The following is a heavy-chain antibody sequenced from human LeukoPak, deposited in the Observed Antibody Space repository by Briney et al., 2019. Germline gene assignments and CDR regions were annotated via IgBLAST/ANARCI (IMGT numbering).Heavy chain of an antibody. J-gene: IGHJ5*02. V-gene: IGHV1-46*02. CDR3: AKETPNTGWFDP. D-gene: IGHD1-14*01. CDR2: INPSGDGT. CDR1: GYTFNTNY. Sequence: ASVKVSCKASGYTFNTNYIHWVRQAPGQGLEWIGVINPSGDGTSYPQKFQGRVTLARDTSTSTIYMELSSLRSEDTAIYYCAKETPNTGWFDPWGQGTLVTVSS.